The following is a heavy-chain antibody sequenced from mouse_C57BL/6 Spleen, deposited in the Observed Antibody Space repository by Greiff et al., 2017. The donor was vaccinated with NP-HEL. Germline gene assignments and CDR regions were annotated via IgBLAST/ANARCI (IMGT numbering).Heavy chain of an antibody. V-gene: IGHV3-6*01. D-gene: IGHD3-3*01. CDR3: ARAGLFDY. CDR2: ISYDGSN. CDR1: GYSITSGYY. J-gene: IGHJ2*01. Sequence: EVQLQESGPGLVKPSQSLSLTCSVTGYSITSGYYWNWIRQFPGNKLEWMGYISYDGSNNYNPSLKNRISITRDTSKNQFFLKLNSVTTEDTATYYCARAGLFDYWGQGTTLTVSS.